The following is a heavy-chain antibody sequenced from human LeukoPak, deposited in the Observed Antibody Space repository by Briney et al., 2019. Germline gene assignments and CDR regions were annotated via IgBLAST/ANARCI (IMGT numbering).Heavy chain of an antibody. V-gene: IGHV3-30*18. D-gene: IGHD3-22*01. CDR2: ISYDGSNK. CDR3: AKDTSITMIVPVAFDI. CDR1: GFTFSSYG. Sequence: PGGSLRLSCAASGFTFSSYGMHWVRQAPGKGLEWVAVISYDGSNKYYADSVKGRFTISRDNSKNTLYLQMNSLRAEDTAVYYCAKDTSITMIVPVAFDIWGQGTMVTVSS. J-gene: IGHJ3*02.